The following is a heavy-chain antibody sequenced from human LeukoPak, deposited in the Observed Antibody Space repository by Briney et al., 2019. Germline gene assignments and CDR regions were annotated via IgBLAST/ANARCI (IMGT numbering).Heavy chain of an antibody. Sequence: GGSLRLSCAASGFTFSSYEMNWVRQAQGKGLEWVSYISRSGSTIYYADSVKGRFTISRDNAKNSLYLQMNSLRAEDTAVYYCARYRYDYGDYHIDYWGQGTLVTVSS. CDR3: ARYRYDYGDYHIDY. CDR1: GFTFSSYE. CDR2: ISRSGSTI. D-gene: IGHD4-17*01. J-gene: IGHJ4*02. V-gene: IGHV3-48*03.